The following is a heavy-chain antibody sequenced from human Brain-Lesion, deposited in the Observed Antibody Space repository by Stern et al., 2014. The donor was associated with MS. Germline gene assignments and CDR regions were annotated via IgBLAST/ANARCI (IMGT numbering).Heavy chain of an antibody. V-gene: IGHV3-66*02. CDR1: GFTVSNYY. CDR3: ARDRVTTVTTYYFDS. J-gene: IGHJ4*02. Sequence: EVQLVESGGGLVQPGGSLRLSCAASGFTVSNYYMRWVRQAPGKGLEWVSIIYTSGKTYYADSVRGRFVISRDKSKSTLYLQMDSLRPEDTAVYYCARDRVTTVTTYYFDSWGQGTRVTVSS. D-gene: IGHD4-17*01. CDR2: IYTSGKT.